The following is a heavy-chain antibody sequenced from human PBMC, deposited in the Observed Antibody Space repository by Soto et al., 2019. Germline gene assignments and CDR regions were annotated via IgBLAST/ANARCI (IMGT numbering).Heavy chain of an antibody. J-gene: IGHJ6*02. V-gene: IGHV4-59*12. CDR2: IHESGST. CDR3: ARGRAWGYYYYGMDV. CDR1: GASIRGFY. Sequence: PSETLSLTCIVSGASIRGFYWSWIRQPPGKGLEWIGYIHESGSTNYNPSLKSRVTISVDTSKNQFSLKLSSVTAADTAVYYCARGRAWGYYYYGMDVWGQGTTVTVSS. D-gene: IGHD1-26*01.